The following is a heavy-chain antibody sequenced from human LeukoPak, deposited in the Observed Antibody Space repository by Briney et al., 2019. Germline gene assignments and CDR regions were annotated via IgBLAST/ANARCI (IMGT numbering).Heavy chain of an antibody. CDR1: GFTFGSYG. V-gene: IGHV3-30*18. CDR2: ISYDGSNK. Sequence: GRSLRLSCAASGFTFGSYGMHWVRQAPGKGLEWVAVISYDGSNKYYADSVKGRFAISRDNSKNTLYLQMNSLRAEDTAVYYCAKDVGYGPITMIVVAMYYYYGMDVWGQGTTVTVSS. J-gene: IGHJ6*02. CDR3: AKDVGYGPITMIVVAMYYYYGMDV. D-gene: IGHD3-22*01.